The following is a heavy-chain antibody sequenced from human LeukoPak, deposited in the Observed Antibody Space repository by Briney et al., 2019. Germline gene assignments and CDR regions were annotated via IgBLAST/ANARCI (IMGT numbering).Heavy chain of an antibody. CDR3: ARGYCSSTSCYAPGYYYYYYMDV. V-gene: IGHV1-69*05. Sequence: WSSVKVSCKASGGTFSSYAISWVRQAPGQGLEWMGRIIPIFGTANYAQKFQGRVTITTDESTSTAYMELSSLRSEDTAVYYCARGYCSSTSCYAPGYYYYYYMDVWGKGTTVTVSS. D-gene: IGHD2-2*01. CDR1: GGTFSSYA. CDR2: IIPIFGTA. J-gene: IGHJ6*03.